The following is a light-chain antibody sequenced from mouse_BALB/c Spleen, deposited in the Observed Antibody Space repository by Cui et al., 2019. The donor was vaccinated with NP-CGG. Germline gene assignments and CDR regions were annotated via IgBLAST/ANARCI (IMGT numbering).Light chain of an antibody. CDR2: GTN. CDR1: TGAVTTSNY. CDR3: ALWYSNHWV. V-gene: IGLV1*01. Sequence: QAVVTQESALTTSPGETVTLTCRSSTGAVTTSNYANWVQEKPDHFFTGLIGGTNNRVPGVPDRFSGSLIGDKAALTITGAQTEDEAIYFCALWYSNHWVFGGGTKLTVL. J-gene: IGLJ1*01.